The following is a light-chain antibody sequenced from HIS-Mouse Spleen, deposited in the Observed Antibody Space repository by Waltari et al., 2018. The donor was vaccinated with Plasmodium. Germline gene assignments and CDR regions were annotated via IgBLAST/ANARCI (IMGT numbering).Light chain of an antibody. CDR2: EDS. Sequence: SYDLTQPPSVSVSPGQTARITCPGDALPKNYACWYQQKSGQAPVLVIYEDSKRPSGIPERFSGSSSGTMATLTISGAQVEDEADYYCYSTDSSGNHRVFGGGTKLTVL. V-gene: IGLV3-10*01. J-gene: IGLJ3*02. CDR1: ALPKNY. CDR3: YSTDSSGNHRV.